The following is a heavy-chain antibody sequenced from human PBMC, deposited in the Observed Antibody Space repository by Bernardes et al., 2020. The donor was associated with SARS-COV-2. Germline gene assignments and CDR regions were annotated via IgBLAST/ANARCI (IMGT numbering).Heavy chain of an antibody. D-gene: IGHD6-19*01. CDR2: ISSSSSYI. CDR3: ARDPAVAGTDYYYYYGMDV. V-gene: IGHV3-21*01. CDR1: GFTFSSYW. J-gene: IGHJ6*02. Sequence: GGSLRLSCAASGFTFSSYWMSWVRQAPGKGLEWVSSISSSSSYIYYADSVKGRFTISRDNAKNSLYLQMNSLRAEDTAVYYCARDPAVAGTDYYYYYGMDVWGQGTTVTVSS.